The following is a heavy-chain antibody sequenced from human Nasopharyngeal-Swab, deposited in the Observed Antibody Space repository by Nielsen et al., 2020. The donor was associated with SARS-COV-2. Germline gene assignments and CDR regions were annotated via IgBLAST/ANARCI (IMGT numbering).Heavy chain of an antibody. D-gene: IGHD2-21*02. Sequence: SETLSLTCAVYGGSFSGYYWSWIRQPPGKGLEWIGSIYYSGSTYYNPSLKSRVTISVDTSKNQFSLKLSSVTAADTAVYYCARHYCGGDCYSGWFDPWGQGTLVTVSS. V-gene: IGHV4-34*01. CDR2: IYYSGST. CDR1: GGSFSGYY. J-gene: IGHJ5*02. CDR3: ARHYCGGDCYSGWFDP.